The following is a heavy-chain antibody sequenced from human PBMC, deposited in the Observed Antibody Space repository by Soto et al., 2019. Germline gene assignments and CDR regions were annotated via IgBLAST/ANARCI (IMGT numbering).Heavy chain of an antibody. V-gene: IGHV1-2*02. D-gene: IGHD3-10*01. Sequence: QVQLVQSGAEVKEPGDSVRVSCEASGYTFTAYYIHWVRQAPGQGLEWMGWINPKFGDTTYAQDFQGRVHMTRDMYISTVYMELSRLTSDDTAIYYCARNLDYYYGPGSGNGHGFWGQGTTVTVFS. CDR2: INPKFGDT. CDR3: ARNLDYYYGPGSGNGHGF. J-gene: IGHJ6*02. CDR1: GYTFTAYY.